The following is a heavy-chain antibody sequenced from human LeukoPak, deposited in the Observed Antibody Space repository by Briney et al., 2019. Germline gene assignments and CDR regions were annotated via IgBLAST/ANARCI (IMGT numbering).Heavy chain of an antibody. CDR3: ARVGDGGELLSAFDI. Sequence: SETLSLTCTVSGGSISSYYWSWNRQPPGKGLEWIGYIYYSGSTNYNPSLKSRVTISVDTSKNQFSLKLSSVTAADTAVYYCARVGDGGELLSAFDIWGQGTMVTVSS. CDR1: GGSISSYY. CDR2: IYYSGST. D-gene: IGHD3-10*01. V-gene: IGHV4-59*01. J-gene: IGHJ3*02.